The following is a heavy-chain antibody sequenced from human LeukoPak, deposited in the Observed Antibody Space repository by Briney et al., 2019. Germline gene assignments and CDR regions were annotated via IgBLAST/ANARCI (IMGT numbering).Heavy chain of an antibody. CDR1: GFTFTNYA. Sequence: QPGGSLRLSCAASGFTFTNYAMSWVRQAPGKGLEWVSAISGSTSSTYYADSVKGRFTISRDNSKNTLYLQMNSLRAEDTAVYYCAKDACGGSTSCHLFDYWGQGTLVTVSS. J-gene: IGHJ4*02. CDR2: ISGSTSST. V-gene: IGHV3-23*01. CDR3: AKDACGGSTSCHLFDY. D-gene: IGHD2-2*01.